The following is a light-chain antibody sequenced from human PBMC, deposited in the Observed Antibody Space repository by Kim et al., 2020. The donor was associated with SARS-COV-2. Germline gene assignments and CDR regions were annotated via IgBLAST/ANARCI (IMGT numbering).Light chain of an antibody. CDR1: QSVSSN. Sequence: SPGEIATLYCLASQSVSSNLAWYQQKPGQAPRLLIYGASTRATGIPARFSGSGSGTEFTLTISSLQSEDFAVYYCQQYNNWPPWTFGQGTKVEIK. V-gene: IGKV3-15*01. J-gene: IGKJ1*01. CDR2: GAS. CDR3: QQYNNWPPWT.